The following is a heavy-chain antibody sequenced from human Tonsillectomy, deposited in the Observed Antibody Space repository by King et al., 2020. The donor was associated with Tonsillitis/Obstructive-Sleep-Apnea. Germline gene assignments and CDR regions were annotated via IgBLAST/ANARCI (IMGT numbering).Heavy chain of an antibody. J-gene: IGHJ3*02. CDR1: GGSIRSFH. V-gene: IGHV4-59*01. Sequence: QLQESGPGLVEASETLSLTCICSGGSIRSFHWSWIRHAPGKGIEWIGYIFYSGSTNYNPSLKSRVTISVDTSKNQFSLSLSSVTTADTAVYYCARGYVFDIWGQGTMVTVSS. CDR2: IFYSGST. CDR3: ARGYVFDI.